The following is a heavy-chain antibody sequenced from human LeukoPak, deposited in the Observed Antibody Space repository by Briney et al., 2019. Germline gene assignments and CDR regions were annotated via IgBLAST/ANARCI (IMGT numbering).Heavy chain of an antibody. CDR3: ARVLMDPMVRGDYYYYYMDV. CDR2: IYSGGST. Sequence: GGSLRLSCAASGFTVSSNYMSWVRQAPGKGLEWVSVIYSGGSTYYADSVKGRFTISRDNSKNTLYLQMNSLRAEDTAVYYCARVLMDPMVRGDYYYYYMDVWGKGTTVTVSS. J-gene: IGHJ6*03. CDR1: GFTVSSNY. D-gene: IGHD3-10*01. V-gene: IGHV3-53*01.